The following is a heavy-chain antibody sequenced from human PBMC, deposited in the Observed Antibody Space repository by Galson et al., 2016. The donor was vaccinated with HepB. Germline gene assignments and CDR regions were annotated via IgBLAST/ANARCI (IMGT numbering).Heavy chain of an antibody. Sequence: SLRLSCAAAGFTVSDNHVTWIRQAPGKGLECVAVIFGRGNNYYADSVEGRFTISRDNARNTVYLQMNSLRTEDTAVYYCAGYGGNSVWGQGTLVTVSS. J-gene: IGHJ4*02. CDR2: IFGRGNN. CDR1: GFTVSDNH. V-gene: IGHV3-53*01. D-gene: IGHD4-23*01. CDR3: AGYGGNSV.